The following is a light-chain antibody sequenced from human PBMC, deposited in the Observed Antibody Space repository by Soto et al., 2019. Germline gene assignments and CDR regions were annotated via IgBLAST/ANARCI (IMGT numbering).Light chain of an antibody. CDR1: QNISNW. J-gene: IGKJ1*01. CDR2: KAS. CDR3: QHYDGFPWT. Sequence: DIQMTQSPSTLSASIGDRVTITCRASQNISNWLAWYQQKPGKAPKLLIYKASSLEGGVPSRFSGSASGTEFTLTISSLQPHDFATYYCQHYDGFPWTFGQGTKVEIK. V-gene: IGKV1-5*03.